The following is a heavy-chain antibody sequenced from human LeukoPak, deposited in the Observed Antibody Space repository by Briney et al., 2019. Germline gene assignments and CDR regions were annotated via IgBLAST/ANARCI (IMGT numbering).Heavy chain of an antibody. CDR3: ARQKAYDLLTAAGYYFDF. V-gene: IGHV1-2*02. CDR1: GYTFTGYY. J-gene: IGHJ4*02. CDR2: INPNSGGT. D-gene: IGHD3-9*01. Sequence: ASVKVSCKASGYTFTGYYMHWVRQAPGQGLEGMGWINPNSGGTNYAQKFQDRVTITADESTSTVYMELSSLRSDDTAVYYCARQKAYDLLTAAGYYFDFWGQGTLVTVSS.